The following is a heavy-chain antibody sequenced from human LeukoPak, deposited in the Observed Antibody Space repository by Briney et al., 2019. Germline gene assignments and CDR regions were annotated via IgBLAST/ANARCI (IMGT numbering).Heavy chain of an antibody. V-gene: IGHV1-69*04. CDR3: PRDYGNSLSDYYYGMDV. J-gene: IGHJ6*02. CDR1: GGTFSSYA. Sequence: GASVKVSCKASGGTFSSYAISWVRQAPGQGLEWMGRIIPILGIANYAQKFQGRVTITADKSTSTAYMELGSLRSEDTAVYYCPRDYGNSLSDYYYGMDVWGQGTTVTVSS. CDR2: IIPILGIA. D-gene: IGHD4-23*01.